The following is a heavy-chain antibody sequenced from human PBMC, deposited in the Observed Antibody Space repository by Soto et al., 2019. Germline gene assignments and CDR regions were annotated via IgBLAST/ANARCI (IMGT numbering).Heavy chain of an antibody. V-gene: IGHV1-69*13. CDR1: GGTFSSHA. CDR2: IIPIFGTA. D-gene: IGHD3-9*01. CDR3: AREDNFYDILTGYYPY. J-gene: IGHJ4*02. Sequence: SVKVSCKASGGTFSSHAISWVRQAPGQGLEWMGGIIPIFGTANYAQKFQGRVTITADESTSTAYMELSSLRSEDTAAYYCAREDNFYDILTGYYPYWGQGTLVTVSS.